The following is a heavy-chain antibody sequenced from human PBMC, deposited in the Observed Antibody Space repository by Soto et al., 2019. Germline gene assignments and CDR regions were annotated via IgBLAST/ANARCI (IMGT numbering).Heavy chain of an antibody. CDR1: GYTFTSYY. CDR3: ARHLAAGDS. D-gene: IGHD6-25*01. V-gene: IGHV1-46*03. J-gene: IGHJ4*02. Sequence: QVQLVQSGAEVKKPGASVRVSCKASGYTFTSYYIHWVGLAPGQGLEWMAIVNPTGGSTNSAQKFQGRITVTFDTSTSTVFMELNSLRYEDTAVYYCARHLAAGDSWGQGTLVTVSS. CDR2: VNPTGGST.